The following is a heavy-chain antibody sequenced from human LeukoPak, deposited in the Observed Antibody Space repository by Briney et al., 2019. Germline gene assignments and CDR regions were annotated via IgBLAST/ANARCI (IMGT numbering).Heavy chain of an antibody. CDR2: INTDGTVT. D-gene: IGHD6-19*01. CDR1: GFTFSKYW. J-gene: IGHJ4*02. Sequence: TGGSLRLSCAASGFTFSKYWMLWVRQAQGQGLESVSRINTDGTVTTYADSVKGRFTVSRDNADNTMFLQMNSVRDEDTAVYYCATKQWLAPPPDSWGQGTPVTVSS. CDR3: ATKQWLAPPPDS. V-gene: IGHV3-74*01.